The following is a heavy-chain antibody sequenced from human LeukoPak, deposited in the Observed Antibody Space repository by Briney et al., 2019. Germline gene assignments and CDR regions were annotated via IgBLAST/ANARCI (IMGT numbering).Heavy chain of an antibody. J-gene: IGHJ4*02. CDR3: ATYSSLLLWFGELDY. D-gene: IGHD3-10*01. V-gene: IGHV1-24*01. CDR2: FDPEDGET. Sequence: ASVKVSCKVSGYTLTELSMHWVRQALGKGLEWMGGFDPEDGETIYAQKFQGRVTMTEDTSTDTAYMELSSLRSEDTAVYYCATYSSLLLWFGELDYWGQGTLVTVSS. CDR1: GYTLTELS.